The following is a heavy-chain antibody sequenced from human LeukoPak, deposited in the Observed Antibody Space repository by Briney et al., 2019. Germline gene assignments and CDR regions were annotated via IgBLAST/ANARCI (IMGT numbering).Heavy chain of an antibody. V-gene: IGHV1-69*04. D-gene: IGHD1/OR15-1a*01. CDR1: GGTFSSYA. J-gene: IGHJ4*02. Sequence: SVKVSCKASGGTFSSYAISWVRQAPGQGLEWMGRIIPILGIANYAQKFQGRVTITADKSTSTAYMELSSLRSEDTAMYYCARGVTGSNYGPRFDYWGQGTLVTVSS. CDR2: IIPILGIA. CDR3: ARGVTGSNYGPRFDY.